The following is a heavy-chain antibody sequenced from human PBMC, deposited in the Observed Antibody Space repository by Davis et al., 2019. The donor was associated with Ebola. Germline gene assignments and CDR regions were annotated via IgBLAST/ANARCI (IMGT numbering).Heavy chain of an antibody. D-gene: IGHD6-13*01. J-gene: IGHJ6*02. CDR2: A. Sequence: ANYAQKFQGRVTITADKSTSTAYMELSSLRSEDTAVYYCARVSEGIAAAGTFNYYYGMDVWGQGTTVTVSS. CDR3: ARVSEGIAAAGTFNYYYGMDV. V-gene: IGHV1-69*06.